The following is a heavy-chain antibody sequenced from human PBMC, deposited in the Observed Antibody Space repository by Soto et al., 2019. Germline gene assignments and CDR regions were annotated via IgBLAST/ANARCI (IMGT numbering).Heavy chain of an antibody. CDR2: IKSKTDGGTT. V-gene: IGHV3-15*01. CDR1: GFTFSNAW. Sequence: GGSLRLSCAASGFTFSNAWMSWVRQAPGKGLEWVGRIKSKTDGGTTDYAAPVKGRFTISRDDSKNTLYLQMNSLKTEDTAVYYYTTFSSGWYAVNYWGQGTLVTVSS. CDR3: TTFSSGWYAVNY. D-gene: IGHD6-19*01. J-gene: IGHJ4*02.